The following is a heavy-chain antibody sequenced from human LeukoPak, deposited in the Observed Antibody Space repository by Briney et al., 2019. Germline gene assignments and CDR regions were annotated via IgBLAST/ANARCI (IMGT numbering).Heavy chain of an antibody. Sequence: SETLSLTCTVSGGSISSSSYWGWIRQPPGKGLEWIGSIYYSGSTYYNPSLESRITISVDTSKNQFSLKLRSVTAADTAVYYCARRSISMVRGGLDYWGQGTLVTVSS. CDR1: GGSISSSSY. V-gene: IGHV4-39*01. D-gene: IGHD3-10*01. CDR2: IYYSGST. CDR3: ARRSISMVRGGLDY. J-gene: IGHJ4*02.